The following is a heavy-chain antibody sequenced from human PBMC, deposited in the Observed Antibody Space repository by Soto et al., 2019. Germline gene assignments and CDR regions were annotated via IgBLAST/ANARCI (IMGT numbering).Heavy chain of an antibody. CDR1: GYSFTAFY. J-gene: IGHJ6*02. CDR3: ATQITTTGCLLRNDYYGMDI. V-gene: IGHV1-69-2*01. D-gene: IGHD3-22*01. Sequence: GASVKVSCKASGYSFTAFYIHSVRQAPGKGXDWMGLIDPEDGEVKYAENFQGRISITADTSVDTAYMHLNGLRSDDTADYYCATQITTTGCLLRNDYYGMDIWGQGTTVTVSS. CDR2: IDPEDGEV.